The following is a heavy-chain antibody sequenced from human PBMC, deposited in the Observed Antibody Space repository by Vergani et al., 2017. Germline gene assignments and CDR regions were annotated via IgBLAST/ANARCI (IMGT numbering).Heavy chain of an antibody. D-gene: IGHD3-3*01. CDR2: ISGSGGST. J-gene: IGHJ4*02. Sequence: EVQLLESGGGLVQPGGSLRLSCAASGFTFSSYAMSWVRQAPGKGLEWVSAISGSGGSTYYADSVKGRFTISIYNSKNTLYLKMNSLRAEDTAVYYRAKVKYDFWSGYYTPYYFDYWGQGTLVTVSS. V-gene: IGHV3-23*01. CDR1: GFTFSSYA. CDR3: AKVKYDFWSGYYTPYYFDY.